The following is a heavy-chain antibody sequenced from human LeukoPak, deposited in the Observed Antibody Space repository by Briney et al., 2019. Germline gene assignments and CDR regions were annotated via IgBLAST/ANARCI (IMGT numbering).Heavy chain of an antibody. V-gene: IGHV3-11*04. J-gene: IGHJ4*02. CDR1: GYSISSGYY. Sequence: PSETLSLTCTVSGYSISSGYYWGWIRQPPGKGLEWVSYITGGSTTIYYADSVKGRFTISRDNAKNSLYLQMNSLRAEDTAVYYCARDYSTVTTFFDYWGQGTLVTVSS. CDR3: ARDYSTVTTFFDY. CDR2: ITGGSTTI. D-gene: IGHD4-17*01.